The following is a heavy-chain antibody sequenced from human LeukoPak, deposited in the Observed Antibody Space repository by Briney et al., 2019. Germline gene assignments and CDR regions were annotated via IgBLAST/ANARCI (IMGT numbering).Heavy chain of an antibody. CDR1: GFTFSDYN. J-gene: IGHJ4*02. Sequence: GGSLRLSCAPSGFTFSDYNMNWVRQAPGKGLEWVSYISSGSVTIYYADSVKGRFTISRDNAKNSLYLQMNSLRAEDTAVYYCARRYFDYWGQGTLVTVSS. V-gene: IGHV3-48*01. CDR2: ISSGSVTI. CDR3: ARRYFDY.